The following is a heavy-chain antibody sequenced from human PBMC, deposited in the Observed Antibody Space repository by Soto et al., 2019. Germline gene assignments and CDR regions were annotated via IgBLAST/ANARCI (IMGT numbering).Heavy chain of an antibody. CDR1: GYRFTSYG. Sequence: QVQLVQSGAEVKNRGSSVKVSCKAFGYRFTSYGIGWARQAPGQGLEWMGWINAYNGNTNYAQNFQGRVTLTTEASTGTAYMELRSLRSNDTGVYYCALVDVYVTTSPQDVWSRGATITVS. J-gene: IGHJ6*02. CDR2: INAYNGNT. V-gene: IGHV1-18*01. CDR3: ALVDVYVTTSPQDV. D-gene: IGHD3-16*01.